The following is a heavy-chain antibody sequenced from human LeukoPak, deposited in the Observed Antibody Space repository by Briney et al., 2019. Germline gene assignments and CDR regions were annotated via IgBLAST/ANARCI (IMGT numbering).Heavy chain of an antibody. CDR3: ARGGNYYFDY. Sequence: SETLSLTCTVSGGSISSSSYYWGWIRQPPGKGLEWIGYSYYSGSTNYNPSLRSRVTISVDTSKNQFSLRLSSVTAADTAVYYCARGGNYYFDYWGQGALVTVSS. V-gene: IGHV4-61*05. CDR1: GGSISSSSYY. D-gene: IGHD1-7*01. J-gene: IGHJ4*02. CDR2: SYYSGST.